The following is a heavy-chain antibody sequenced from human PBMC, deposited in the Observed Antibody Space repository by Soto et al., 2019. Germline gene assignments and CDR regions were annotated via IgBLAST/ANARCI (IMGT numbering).Heavy chain of an antibody. CDR2: IYTSGST. V-gene: IGHV4-4*07. J-gene: IGHJ3*02. D-gene: IGHD3-9*01. CDR3: AINTYDILPDFDHLTAFDI. Sequence: QVQLQESGPGLVKSSETLSLTCTVSGGSISSYYWSWLRQSAGKGLEWIGRIYTSGSTNYNPSLKSRLTMSVDTSKNQFSLKLNSVTAADTAVSYCAINTYDILPDFDHLTAFDIWGQGTLVTVSS. CDR1: GGSISSYY.